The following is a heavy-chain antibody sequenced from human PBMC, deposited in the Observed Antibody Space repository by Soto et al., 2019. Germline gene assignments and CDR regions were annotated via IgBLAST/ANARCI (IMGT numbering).Heavy chain of an antibody. CDR1: GYSFTTYW. V-gene: IGHV5-51*01. J-gene: IGHJ4*02. Sequence: GESLKISCKGSGYSFTTYWLGWVSQMPGKGLEWMGIIYPGDSDTRYSPSFQGQVTISADKSISTAYLQSSSLKASDTAIYYWARPLVAANDPQDYWGQGTLVTVSS. CDR2: IYPGDSDT. D-gene: IGHD5-12*01. CDR3: ARPLVAANDPQDY.